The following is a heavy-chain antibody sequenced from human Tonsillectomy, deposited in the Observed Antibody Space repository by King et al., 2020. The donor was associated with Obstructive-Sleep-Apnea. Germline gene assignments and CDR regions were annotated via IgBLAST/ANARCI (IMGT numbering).Heavy chain of an antibody. V-gene: IGHV4-31*03. CDR3: ARVGTALEWLPNYYYGMDV. CDR2: IYFSGST. J-gene: IGHJ6*02. Sequence: VQLQESGPGLVKPSQTLSLTCTVSGGSISSGGYYWSWIRQHPGKGLEWIGYIYFSGSTYYNPSLKSRVTISVDTSKNQFSLKLSSVTAADTAVYYCARVGTALEWLPNYYYGMDVWGQGTTVTVSS. CDR1: GGSISSGGYY. D-gene: IGHD3-3*01.